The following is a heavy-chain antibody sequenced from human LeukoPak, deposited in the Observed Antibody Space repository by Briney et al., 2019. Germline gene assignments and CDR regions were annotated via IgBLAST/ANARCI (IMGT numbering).Heavy chain of an antibody. Sequence: GGSLRLPCAASGFTSSSYALNWVRQAPGKGLEWVATVSGSGDRMYHADSVKGRFTIPRDNSKNTIYLQMNSLRAEDTALYYCAKAAAAPGFDFWGQEPLVAVSS. J-gene: IGHJ4*02. V-gene: IGHV3-23*01. CDR2: VSGSGDRM. CDR1: GFTSSSYA. CDR3: AKAAAAPGFDF. D-gene: IGHD6-13*01.